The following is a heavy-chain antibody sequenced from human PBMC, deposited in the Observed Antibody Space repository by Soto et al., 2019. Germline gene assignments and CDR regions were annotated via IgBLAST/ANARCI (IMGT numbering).Heavy chain of an antibody. CDR2: VDPNGGGS. D-gene: IGHD4-17*01. CDR1: GYSFTDYK. V-gene: IGHV1-2*04. J-gene: IGHJ4*02. CDR3: ATWVDYGDFEGFDF. Sequence: ASVKVSGTTSGYSFTDYKLHCVRQAPGQGLEWMGWVDPNGGGSNSAQKFQGSVTMTWDTSITTAYLDLTRLTTNDTATYFCATWVDYGDFEGFDFWGQGTLVTVSS.